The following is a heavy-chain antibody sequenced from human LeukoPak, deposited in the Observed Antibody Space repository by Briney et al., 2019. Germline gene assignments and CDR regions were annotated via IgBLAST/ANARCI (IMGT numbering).Heavy chain of an antibody. CDR3: AKELKDGYNSVFDY. Sequence: GGSLRLSRAASGLTYSSDNMNWVRQAPGKGLEWVSAISGSGGSTYYADSVKGRFTISRDNSKNTLYLQMNSLRAEDTAVYYCAKELKDGYNSVFDYWGQGTLVTVSS. D-gene: IGHD5-24*01. CDR1: GLTYSSDN. J-gene: IGHJ4*02. CDR2: ISGSGGST. V-gene: IGHV3-23*01.